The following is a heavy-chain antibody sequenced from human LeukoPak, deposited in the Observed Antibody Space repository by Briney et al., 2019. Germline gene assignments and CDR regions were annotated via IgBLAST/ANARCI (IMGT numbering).Heavy chain of an antibody. CDR3: ARVYDASVLYFDY. D-gene: IGHD5/OR15-5a*01. Sequence: SETLPLTCAVSGGSISSGGHSWRWIRQPPGKGLEWLGYISHSGTTYYNLSLKSRVTISVDRSKNQFSLQLNSVTAADSAVYYCARVYDASVLYFDYWGRGTLVTVSS. J-gene: IGHJ4*02. CDR2: ISHSGTT. CDR1: GGSISSGGHS. V-gene: IGHV4-30-2*01.